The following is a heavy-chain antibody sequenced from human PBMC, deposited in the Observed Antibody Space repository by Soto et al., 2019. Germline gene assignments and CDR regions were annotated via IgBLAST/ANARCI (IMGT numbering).Heavy chain of an antibody. CDR2: INPSGGST. J-gene: IGHJ4*02. CDR3: AKLYYCRTTSCYPHDY. V-gene: IGHV1-46*01. D-gene: IGHD2-2*01. Sequence: ASVKVSCKASGYTFTSYYMHWVRQAPGQGLEWMGIINPSGGSTSYAQKFQGRVTMTRDTSTSTVYMELSSLRSEDTAVYYCAKLYYCRTTSCYPHDYWGQGTLVTVSS. CDR1: GYTFTSYY.